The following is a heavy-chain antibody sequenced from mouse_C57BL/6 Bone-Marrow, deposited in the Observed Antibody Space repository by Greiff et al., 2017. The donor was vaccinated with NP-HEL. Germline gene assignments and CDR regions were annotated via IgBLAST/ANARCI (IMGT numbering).Heavy chain of an antibody. CDR2: IWWDDDK. CDR3: ARIESSSSNWDEDYYAMDY. CDR1: GFSLSTFGMG. Sequence: QVTLKVSGPGILQPSQTLSLTCSFSGFSLSTFGMGVGWIRQPSGKGLEWLAHIWWDDDKYYNPALKSRLTISKDTSKNQVFLKIANVDTADTATYYCARIESSSSNWDEDYYAMDYWGQGTSVTVSS. J-gene: IGHJ4*01. V-gene: IGHV8-8*01. D-gene: IGHD4-1*01.